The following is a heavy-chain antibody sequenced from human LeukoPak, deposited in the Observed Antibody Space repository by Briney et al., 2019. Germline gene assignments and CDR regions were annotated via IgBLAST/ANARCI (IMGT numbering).Heavy chain of an antibody. CDR1: GYTYTSYG. Sequence: ASVKVSCKASGYTYTSYGISWVRQAPGQGLEWMGWISAYNGNTNYAQKLQGRVTMTTDTSTSTAYMELRSLRSDDTAVYYCARDLGSGSGSYYPAFDYWGQGTLVTVSS. V-gene: IGHV1-18*01. CDR2: ISAYNGNT. D-gene: IGHD3-10*01. CDR3: ARDLGSGSGSYYPAFDY. J-gene: IGHJ4*02.